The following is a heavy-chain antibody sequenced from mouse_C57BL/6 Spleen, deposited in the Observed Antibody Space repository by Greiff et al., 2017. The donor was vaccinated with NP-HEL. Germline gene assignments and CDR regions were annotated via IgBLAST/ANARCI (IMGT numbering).Heavy chain of an antibody. Sequence: VKLMESGAELVKPGASVKISCKASGYAFSSYWMNWVKQRPGKGLEWIGQIYPGDGDTNYNGKFKGKATLTADKSSSTAYMQLSSLTSEDSAVYFCARRSYYDYDEFAYWVQGTLVTVSA. CDR2: IYPGDGDT. CDR3: ARRSYYDYDEFAY. D-gene: IGHD2-4*01. CDR1: GYAFSSYW. J-gene: IGHJ3*01. V-gene: IGHV1-80*01.